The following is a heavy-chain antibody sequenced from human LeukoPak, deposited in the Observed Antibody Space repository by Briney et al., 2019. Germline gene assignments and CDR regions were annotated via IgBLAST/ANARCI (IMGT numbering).Heavy chain of an antibody. CDR1: GFTFSSYA. Sequence: GGSLRLSCAASGFTFSSYAMSWVREAPGKGLEWVSAISGSGGSTYYADSVKGRFTISRDNSKNTLYLQMNSLRAEDTAVYYCAPRGVAGSFDYWGQGTLVTVSS. CDR2: ISGSGGST. J-gene: IGHJ4*02. V-gene: IGHV3-23*01. CDR3: APRGVAGSFDY. D-gene: IGHD6-19*01.